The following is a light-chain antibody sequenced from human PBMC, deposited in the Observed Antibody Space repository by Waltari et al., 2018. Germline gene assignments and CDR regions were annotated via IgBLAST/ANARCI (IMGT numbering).Light chain of an antibody. CDR3: QQYDISPLT. CDR1: QTVRTTY. J-gene: IGKJ4*01. V-gene: IGKV3-20*01. CDR2: GAS. Sequence: EIVLTQSPGTLSLSPGERATLPCRASQTVRTTYLAWYQQKPGQAPTLLIYGASSRATVSPDRFSGSGSGTDFSLTISSLEPEDFAVYYCQQYDISPLTFGGGTKVEIK.